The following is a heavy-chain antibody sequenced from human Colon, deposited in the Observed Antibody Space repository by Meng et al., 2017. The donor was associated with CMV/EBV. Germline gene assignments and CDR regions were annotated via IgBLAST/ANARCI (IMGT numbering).Heavy chain of an antibody. CDR1: GFTFSSYW. CDR2: INTDGTSI. Sequence: GGPLRLSCAASGFTFSSYWMYWVRQAPGEGLVWVSRINTDGTSIVYADSVNGRFTISRDNAKNTLHLQMNSLRVEDTAVYYCAKPGAEFDHYFDYWGQGTLVTVSS. J-gene: IGHJ4*02. V-gene: IGHV3-74*01. CDR3: AKPGAEFDHYFDY. D-gene: IGHD3-10*01.